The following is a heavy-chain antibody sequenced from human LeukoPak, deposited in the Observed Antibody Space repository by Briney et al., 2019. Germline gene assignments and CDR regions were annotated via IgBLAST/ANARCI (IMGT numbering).Heavy chain of an antibody. CDR2: IYYSGST. V-gene: IGHV4-30-4*07. CDR3: ARVLGAGYCSGGSCSRDAFDI. Sequence: PSETLSLTCAVSGGSISSGGYSWSWIRQPPGKGLEWIGYIYYSGSTYYNPSLKSRVTISVDTSKNQFSLKLSSVTAADTAVYYCARVLGAGYCSGGSCSRDAFDIWGQGTMVTVSS. D-gene: IGHD2-15*01. J-gene: IGHJ3*02. CDR1: GGSISSGGYS.